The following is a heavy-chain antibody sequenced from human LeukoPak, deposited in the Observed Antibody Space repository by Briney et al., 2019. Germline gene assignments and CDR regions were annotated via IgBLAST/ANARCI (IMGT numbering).Heavy chain of an antibody. Sequence: SQTLSLTCTVSGGSLSSGDYYWSWIRQPPGKGLEWIGYIYYSGSTYYNPSLKSRVTISVDTSKNQFSLKLSSVTAADTAVYYCARDPHYDSSGYYFEVQPQEAFDIWGQGTMVTVSS. CDR3: ARDPHYDSSGYYFEVQPQEAFDI. CDR1: GGSLSSGDYY. D-gene: IGHD3-22*01. V-gene: IGHV4-30-4*01. CDR2: IYYSGST. J-gene: IGHJ3*02.